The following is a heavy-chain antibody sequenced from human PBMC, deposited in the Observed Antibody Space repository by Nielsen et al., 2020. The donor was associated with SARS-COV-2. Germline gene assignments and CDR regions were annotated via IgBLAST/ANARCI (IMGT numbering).Heavy chain of an antibody. CDR2: IIPMLATA. CDR3: ATYYYETSGYYY. Sequence: SVQVSCKASGGTLSSYAFSWVRQAPGQGLEWMGRIIPMLATANYAEKFRDRVTISADRSTSTAYMELGRLTSEDTAVYYCATYYYETSGYYYWGQGTLVTVSS. V-gene: IGHV1-69*10. J-gene: IGHJ4*02. D-gene: IGHD3-22*01. CDR1: GGTLSSYA.